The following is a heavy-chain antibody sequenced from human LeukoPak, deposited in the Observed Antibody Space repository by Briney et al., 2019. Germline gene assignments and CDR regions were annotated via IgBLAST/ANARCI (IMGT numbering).Heavy chain of an antibody. CDR1: GFTFSSYS. D-gene: IGHD1-1*01. J-gene: IGHJ6*02. CDR2: ISSSSSYI. V-gene: IGHV3-21*01. Sequence: GGSLRLSCAASGFTFSSYSMNWVRQAPGKGLEWVSSISSSSSYIYYADSVKGRFTISRDNAKNSLYLQMNSLRAEDTAVYYCARSNWNVPDYYYGMDVWGQGTTVTVSS. CDR3: ARSNWNVPDYYYGMDV.